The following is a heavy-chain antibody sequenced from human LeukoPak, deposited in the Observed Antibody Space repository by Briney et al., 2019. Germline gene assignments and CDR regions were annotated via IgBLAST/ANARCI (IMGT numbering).Heavy chain of an antibody. V-gene: IGHV7-4-1*02. CDR3: AREDWAGYSSGWYPYYFDY. J-gene: IGHJ4*02. D-gene: IGHD6-19*01. CDR2: INTNTGNP. Sequence: ASVMVSCKASGYTFTSYAMNWVRQAPGQGLEWMGWINTNTGNPTYAQGFTGRFVFSLDTSVSTAYLQISSLKAEDTAVYYCAREDWAGYSSGWYPYYFDYWGQGTLVTVSS. CDR1: GYTFTSYA.